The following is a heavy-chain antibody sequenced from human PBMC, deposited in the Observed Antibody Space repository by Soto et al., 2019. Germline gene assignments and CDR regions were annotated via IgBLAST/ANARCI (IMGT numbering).Heavy chain of an antibody. J-gene: IGHJ5*02. CDR3: ARESAGSHTKNWFDP. CDR2: IYYSGST. V-gene: IGHV4-59*01. Sequence: QVQLQESGPGLVKPSETLSLTCTVSGGSISTYYWSWIRQPPGKGLEWIGYIYYSGSTYYNPSRKSRVTMSVDTSRNQLLLQLNSVTAADTAVYYCARESAGSHTKNWFDPWGQGTLVTVSS. D-gene: IGHD3-10*01. CDR1: GGSISTYY.